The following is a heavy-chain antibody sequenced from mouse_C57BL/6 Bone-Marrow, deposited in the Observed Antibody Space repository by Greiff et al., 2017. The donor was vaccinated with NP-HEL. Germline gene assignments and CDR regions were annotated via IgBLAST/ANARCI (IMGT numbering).Heavy chain of an antibody. CDR3: ARQYGSNSYYFDY. V-gene: IGHV1-66*01. CDR1: GYSFTSYY. Sequence: VQLQESGPELVKPGASVKISCKASGYSFTSYYIHWVKQRPGQGLEWIGWIYPGSGNTKYNEKFKGKATLTADTSSSTAYMQLSSLTSEDSAVYYGARQYGSNSYYFDYWGQGTTLTVSS. CDR2: IYPGSGNT. D-gene: IGHD2-5*01. J-gene: IGHJ2*01.